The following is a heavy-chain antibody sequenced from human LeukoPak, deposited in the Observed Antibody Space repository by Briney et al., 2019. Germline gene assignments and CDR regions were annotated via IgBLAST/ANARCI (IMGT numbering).Heavy chain of an antibody. Sequence: PGGSLRLSCAASGFTFSSYEMNWVRQAPGKGLEWVSYISSSGSAIYYADSVKGRFTISRDNAKNSLYLQMNSLRAEDTAVYYCARVDYDYVWGSYRYFDYWGQGTLVTVSS. J-gene: IGHJ4*02. D-gene: IGHD3-16*02. CDR2: ISSSGSAI. CDR1: GFTFSSYE. CDR3: ARVDYDYVWGSYRYFDY. V-gene: IGHV3-48*03.